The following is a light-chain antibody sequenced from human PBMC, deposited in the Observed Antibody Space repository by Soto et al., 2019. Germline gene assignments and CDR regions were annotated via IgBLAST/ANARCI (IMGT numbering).Light chain of an antibody. J-gene: IGKJ1*01. CDR1: QSITTC. Sequence: DIPMTQSPSTLSSSVGDRVIITCRASQSITTCLAWYQQKPGKAPKLLIYDASILESGVPSRFSGSGSGTEFTLTISSLQPDDFATYYCQQYDSYSLTFGQGTKVDIK. CDR3: QQYDSYSLT. CDR2: DAS. V-gene: IGKV1-5*01.